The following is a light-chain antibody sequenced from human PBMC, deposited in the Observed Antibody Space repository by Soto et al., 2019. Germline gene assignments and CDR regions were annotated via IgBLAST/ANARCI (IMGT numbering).Light chain of an antibody. CDR2: GGS. CDR3: QQYSISRT. Sequence: VEIATLCSRASQSFSSNPLAWYQQKPGQAPRLLIYGGSSRATGIPGRFSGSGYETDFTLNSTRLEPEDFAVYYCQQYSISRTFGQGTKV. V-gene: IGKV3-20*01. J-gene: IGKJ1*01. CDR1: QSFSSNP.